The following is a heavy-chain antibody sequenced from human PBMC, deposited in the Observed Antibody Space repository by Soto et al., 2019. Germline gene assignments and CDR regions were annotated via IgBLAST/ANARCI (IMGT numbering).Heavy chain of an antibody. D-gene: IGHD1-1*01. Sequence: GVSQQVSRKGAGCSFIGYCVGWVRQMPGKGLEWMGIIYPGDSDTRYSPSFQGQVTISADKSISTAYLQWSSLKASDTAMYYCARLQIGNWFDPWGQGTLVTVS. CDR3: ARLQIGNWFDP. CDR2: IYPGDSDT. V-gene: IGHV5-51*01. J-gene: IGHJ5*02. CDR1: GCSFIGYC.